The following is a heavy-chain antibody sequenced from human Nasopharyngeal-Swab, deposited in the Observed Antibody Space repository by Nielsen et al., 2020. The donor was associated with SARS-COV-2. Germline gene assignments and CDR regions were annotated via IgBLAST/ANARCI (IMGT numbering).Heavy chain of an antibody. V-gene: IGHV3-9*01. J-gene: IGHJ6*02. D-gene: IGHD3-10*01. CDR1: GFTFDDYA. Sequence: GGSLRLSCAASGFTFDDYAMHWVRQAPRKGLEWVSGISWNSGSIGYADSVKGRFTISRDNAKNSLYLQMNSLRAEDTALYYCAKDTFHYYGDYYGMDVWGQGTTVTVSS. CDR2: ISWNSGSI. CDR3: AKDTFHYYGDYYGMDV.